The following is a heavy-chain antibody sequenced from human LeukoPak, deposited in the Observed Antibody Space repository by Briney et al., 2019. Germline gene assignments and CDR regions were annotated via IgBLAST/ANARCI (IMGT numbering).Heavy chain of an antibody. CDR2: IYTSGST. J-gene: IGHJ4*02. D-gene: IGHD3-10*01. V-gene: IGHV4-4*09. CDR3: ARTHGSGSDY. Sequence: PSETLSITLTGPGGYICRFYWSWIRQPPGKGLEWIGYIYTSGSTNYNPSLKSRVTISVDTSKNQFSLKLSSVTAADTAVYYCARTHGSGSDYWGQGTLVTVSS. CDR1: GGYICRFY.